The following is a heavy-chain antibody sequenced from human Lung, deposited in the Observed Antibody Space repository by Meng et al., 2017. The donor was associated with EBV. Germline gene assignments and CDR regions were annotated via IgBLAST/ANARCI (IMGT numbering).Heavy chain of an antibody. D-gene: IGHD3-3*01. Sequence: EVQLGESGGGLVKPGGSPRLSCAASGFTFSSYSMNWVRQAPGKGLEWVSSISSSSSYIYYADSVKGRFTISRDNAKNSLYLQMNSLRAEDTAVYYCARDPLTTGLLDYWGQGTLVTVAS. CDR2: ISSSSSYI. CDR1: GFTFSSYS. V-gene: IGHV3-21*01. J-gene: IGHJ4*02. CDR3: ARDPLTTGLLDY.